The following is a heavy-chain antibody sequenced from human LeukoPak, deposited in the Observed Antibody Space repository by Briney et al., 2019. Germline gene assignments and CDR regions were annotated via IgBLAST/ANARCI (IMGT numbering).Heavy chain of an antibody. CDR1: GGTFSSYA. CDR2: IIPIFGTA. Sequence: SVKVSCKASGGTFSSYAISWVRQAPGQGLEWMGGIIPIFGTANYAQKFQSRVTITTDESTSTAYMELSSLRSEDTAVYYCARTSRDGYKLYYFDYWGQGTLVTVSS. J-gene: IGHJ4*02. CDR3: ARTSRDGYKLYYFDY. V-gene: IGHV1-69*05. D-gene: IGHD5-24*01.